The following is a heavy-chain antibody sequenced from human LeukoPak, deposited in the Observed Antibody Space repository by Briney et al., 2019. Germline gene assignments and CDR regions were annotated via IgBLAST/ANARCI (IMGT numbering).Heavy chain of an antibody. CDR3: ARESTGSGPPGWFDP. D-gene: IGHD6-19*01. J-gene: IGHJ5*02. Sequence: SETLSLTCAVYGGSFSGYYWSWIRQPPGKGLEWIGYIYYSGSTNYNPSLKSRVTISVDTSKNQFSLKLSSVTAADTAVYYCARESTGSGPPGWFDPWGQGTLVTVSS. CDR2: IYYSGST. V-gene: IGHV4-59*01. CDR1: GGSFSGYY.